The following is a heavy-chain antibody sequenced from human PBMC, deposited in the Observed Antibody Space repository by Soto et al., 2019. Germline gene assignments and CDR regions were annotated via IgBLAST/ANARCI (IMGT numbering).Heavy chain of an antibody. CDR2: IWYDGSNK. Sequence: PGGSLRLSCAASGFTSSSYGMHWVRQAPGKGLEWVAVIWYDGSNKYYADSVKGRFTISRDNSKNTLYLQMNSLRAEDTAVYYCAREVVAATDFDYWGQGTLVTVSS. V-gene: IGHV3-33*01. CDR3: AREVVAATDFDY. CDR1: GFTSSSYG. J-gene: IGHJ4*02. D-gene: IGHD2-15*01.